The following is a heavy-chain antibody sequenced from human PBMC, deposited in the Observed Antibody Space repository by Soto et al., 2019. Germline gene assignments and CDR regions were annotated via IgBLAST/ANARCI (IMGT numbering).Heavy chain of an antibody. CDR2: IYHSGRT. CDR3: ARGDRYSGSFSDYFDP. J-gene: IGHJ5*02. V-gene: IGHV4-38-2*01. CDR1: SFSISSGYY. Sequence: PSETLSLTCAVSSFSISSGYYWGWVRQPPGKGLEWIGSIYHSGRTYYKPSLKSRASISMDKSRNQFSVRLTSVTAADTAVYFCARGDRYSGSFSDYFDPWGQGTLVTVSS. D-gene: IGHD1-26*01.